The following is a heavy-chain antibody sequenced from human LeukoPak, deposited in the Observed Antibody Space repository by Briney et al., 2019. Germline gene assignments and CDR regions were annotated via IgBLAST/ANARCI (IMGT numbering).Heavy chain of an antibody. Sequence: SETLSLTCTVSGVSFSNYCWSWIRPPAGKGLGWIGRIYTSGSTNYNPSVKSRVTMSVDTSNNQFFLKLTSVTAADTAVYYCARQPPQYYGMDVWGQGTTVTVSS. V-gene: IGHV4-4*07. CDR2: IYTSGST. CDR3: ARQPPQYYGMDV. CDR1: GVSFSNYC. J-gene: IGHJ6*02. D-gene: IGHD1-14*01.